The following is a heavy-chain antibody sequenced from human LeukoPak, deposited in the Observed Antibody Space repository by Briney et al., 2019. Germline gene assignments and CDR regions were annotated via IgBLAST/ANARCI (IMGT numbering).Heavy chain of an antibody. Sequence: ASVKVSCKASRYTFTSYDINWVRQATGQGLEWMGWMNPNSGNTNYAQKLQGRVTMTTDTSTSTAYMELRSLRSDDTAVYYCAITGYSSSWYSGGCDYWGQGTLVTVSS. V-gene: IGHV1-18*01. CDR1: RYTFTSYD. J-gene: IGHJ4*02. CDR2: MNPNSGNT. CDR3: AITGYSSSWYSGGCDY. D-gene: IGHD6-13*01.